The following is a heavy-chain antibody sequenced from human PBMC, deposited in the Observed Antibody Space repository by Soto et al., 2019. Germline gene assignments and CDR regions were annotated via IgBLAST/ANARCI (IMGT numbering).Heavy chain of an antibody. CDR1: GAFINNFF. D-gene: IGHD3-16*01. Sequence: QVQLQESGPGLVRPSETLSITCTVSGAFINNFFWSWIRQTPGKGLAWVGYVSQGGASAYLAEGETTCFSPSLESRATISLDLPNNQFSRRLTSVTAAATDVYYCARDRGGVTVSSKPLGEWCDPWGQGTLVTVSS. CDR2: VSQGGASAYLAEGETT. V-gene: IGHV4-59*01. J-gene: IGHJ5*02. CDR3: ARDRGGVTVSSKPLGEWCDP.